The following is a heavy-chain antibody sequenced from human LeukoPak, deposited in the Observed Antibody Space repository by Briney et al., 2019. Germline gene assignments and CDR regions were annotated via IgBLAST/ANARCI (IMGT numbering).Heavy chain of an antibody. J-gene: IGHJ4*02. CDR1: GGSISSYY. D-gene: IGHD3-10*01. V-gene: IGHV4-59*08. CDR2: ISYTGST. Sequence: SETLSLTCTVSGGSISSYYWSWSRQPPGKGLEWIGYISYTGSTNYNPSLKSRVTISVDRSKNQFSLKVSSVTAADTAVYYCASFYGSGSYQFDYWGQGTLVTASS. CDR3: ASFYGSGSYQFDY.